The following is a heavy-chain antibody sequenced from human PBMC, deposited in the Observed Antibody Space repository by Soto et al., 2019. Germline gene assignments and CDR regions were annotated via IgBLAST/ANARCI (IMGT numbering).Heavy chain of an antibody. D-gene: IGHD1-26*01. Sequence: QVQLVQSGAEVKKPGASVKVSCKASGYTFTSYAMHWVRQAPGQRLEWMGWINAGNGNTKYSQKFQGRVTITRDTSASTAYMELSSLRSEDTAVYYFARGPNLLARATYYLYYYGMDVCGQGTTVTVSS. CDR3: ARGPNLLARATYYLYYYGMDV. CDR1: GYTFTSYA. J-gene: IGHJ6*02. V-gene: IGHV1-3*01. CDR2: INAGNGNT.